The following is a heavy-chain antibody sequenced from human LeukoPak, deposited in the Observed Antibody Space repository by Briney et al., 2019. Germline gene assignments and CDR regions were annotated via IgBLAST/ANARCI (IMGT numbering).Heavy chain of an antibody. J-gene: IGHJ6*02. CDR1: GFTFSSYA. V-gene: IGHV3-23*01. CDR3: AKDQKVLRFLEWLFVYGMDV. Sequence: GGSLRLSCAASGFTFSSYAMSWARQAPGKGLEWVSAISGSGGSTYYADSVKGRFTISRDNSKNTLYLQMNSLRAEDTAVYYCAKDQKVLRFLEWLFVYGMDVWGQGTTVTVSS. CDR2: ISGSGGST. D-gene: IGHD3-3*01.